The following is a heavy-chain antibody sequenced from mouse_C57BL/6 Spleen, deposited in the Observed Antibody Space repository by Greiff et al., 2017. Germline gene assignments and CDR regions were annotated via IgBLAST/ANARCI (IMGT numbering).Heavy chain of an antibody. CDR1: GYTFTSYW. Sequence: VQLQQSGAELAKPGASVKLSCKASGYTFTSYWMHWVKQRPGQGLEWIGYINPSSGYTKYNQKFKDKATLTADKSSSTAYMQLSSLTYEDSAVYYCARDYYGRSPLFDYWGQGTTLTVSS. J-gene: IGHJ2*01. CDR3: ARDYYGRSPLFDY. V-gene: IGHV1-7*01. CDR2: INPSSGYT. D-gene: IGHD1-1*01.